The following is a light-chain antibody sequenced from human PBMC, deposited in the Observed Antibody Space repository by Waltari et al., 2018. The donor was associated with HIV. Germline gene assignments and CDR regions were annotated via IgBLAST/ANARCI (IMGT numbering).Light chain of an antibody. Sequence: QSALTLPRSVSGPPGPSVTISCTGSSSDVGCYKFVSWYQQHPGKAPKVIIHDVSERPSGVPDRFSGSKSGNTASLTISGLQAEDDADYYCCSYAGSYTMVFGGGTKLTVL. CDR2: DVS. CDR3: CSYAGSYTMV. CDR1: SSDVGCYKF. J-gene: IGLJ2*01. V-gene: IGLV2-11*01.